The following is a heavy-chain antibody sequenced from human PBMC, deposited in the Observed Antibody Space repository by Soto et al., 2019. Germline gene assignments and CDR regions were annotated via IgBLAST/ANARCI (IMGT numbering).Heavy chain of an antibody. CDR2: ISVNNGNT. Sequence: ASVKVSCKASGGTFSSYAISWVRQAPGQGLEWMGWISVNNGNTNYAQKFQGRVTMTTDTSTNTAYMELWTLRSDDTAAYYCARAFSYGSYWYFDLWGRGTLVTVSS. J-gene: IGHJ2*01. D-gene: IGHD5-18*01. CDR1: GGTFSSYA. CDR3: ARAFSYGSYWYFDL. V-gene: IGHV1-18*01.